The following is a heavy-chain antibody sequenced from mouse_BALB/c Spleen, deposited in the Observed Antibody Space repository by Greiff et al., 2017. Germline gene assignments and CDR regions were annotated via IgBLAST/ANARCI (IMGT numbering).Heavy chain of an antibody. J-gene: IGHJ4*01. CDR3: ARSFGNYYYYAMDY. CDR1: GFTFSSFG. V-gene: IGHV5-17*02. CDR2: ISSGSSTI. Sequence: EVHLVESGGGLVQPGGSRKLSCAASGFTFSSFGMHWVRQAPEKGLVWVAYISSGSSTIYYADTVKGRFTISRDNPKNTLFLQMTSLRSEDTAMYYCARSFGNYYYYAMDYWGQGTSVTVSS. D-gene: IGHD2-1*01.